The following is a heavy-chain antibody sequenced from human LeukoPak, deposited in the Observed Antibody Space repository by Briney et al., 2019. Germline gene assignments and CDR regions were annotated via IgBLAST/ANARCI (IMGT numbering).Heavy chain of an antibody. CDR2: IYHSGST. D-gene: IGHD1-26*01. Sequence: PSGTLSLTCAVSGGSISSSNWWSWVRQPPGKGLEWIGEIYHSGSTNYNPSLKSRVTISVDTSKNQFSLKLSSVTAADTAVYYCARYPFIVGATTLDYWGQGTLVTVSS. V-gene: IGHV4-4*02. CDR1: GGSISSSNW. J-gene: IGHJ4*02. CDR3: ARYPFIVGATTLDY.